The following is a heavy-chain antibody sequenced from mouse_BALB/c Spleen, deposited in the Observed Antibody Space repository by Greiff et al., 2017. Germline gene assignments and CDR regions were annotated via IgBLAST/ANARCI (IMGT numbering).Heavy chain of an antibody. D-gene: IGHD2-3*01. J-gene: IGHJ1*01. CDR1: GFSLTSYG. CDR2: IWAGGST. CDR3: ARDNYDGYWYFDV. Sequence: QVHVKQSGPGLVAPSQSLSITCTVSGFSLTSYGVHWVRQPPGKGLEWLGVIWAGGSTNYNSALMSRLSISKDNSKSQVFLKMNSLQTDDTAMYYCARDNYDGYWYFDVWGAGTTVTVSS. V-gene: IGHV2-9*02.